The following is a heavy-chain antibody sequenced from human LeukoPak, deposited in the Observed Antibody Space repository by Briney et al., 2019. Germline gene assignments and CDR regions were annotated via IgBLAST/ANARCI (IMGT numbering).Heavy chain of an antibody. CDR1: GFSLSIGGVG. V-gene: IGHV2-5*01. J-gene: IGHJ4*02. Sequence: KASGPTLVKPTQTLTLTCTFSGFSLSIGGVGVGWSRQPPGKALEWLALIYWNDDKRHSPSLKSRLTITKDTSKNQVVLTMTNMDPVDTATYYCAHKYDFWNGYSYWGQGTLVTVSS. D-gene: IGHD3-3*01. CDR2: IYWNDDK. CDR3: AHKYDFWNGYSY.